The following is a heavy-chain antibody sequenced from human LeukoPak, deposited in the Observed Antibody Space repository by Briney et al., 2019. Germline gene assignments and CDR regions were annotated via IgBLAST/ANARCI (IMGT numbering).Heavy chain of an antibody. CDR3: AKEFRELFANVYYYYGMDV. CDR1: GFTFSSYG. V-gene: IGHV3-30*18. J-gene: IGHJ6*04. Sequence: GRSLRLSCAASGFTFSSYGMHWVRQAPGKGLEWVAVISYDGSNKYYPDSVKGRFTISRDNSKNTLYLQMNSLRAEDTAVYYCAKEFRELFANVYYYYGMDVWGKGTTVTVSS. D-gene: IGHD3-10*01. CDR2: ISYDGSNK.